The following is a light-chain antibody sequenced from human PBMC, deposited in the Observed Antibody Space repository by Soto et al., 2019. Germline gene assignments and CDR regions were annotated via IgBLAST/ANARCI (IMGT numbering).Light chain of an antibody. CDR1: QSISSW. V-gene: IGKV1-5*03. Sequence: DIQMTQSPSTLSASVGDRVTITCRASQSISSWLAWYQQKPGKAPKLLIYKASSLESGVPSRFSGSGSGTEFTLTISSLQPDDFATYYCQQYNSFPFTFGQGTKLEIK. CDR2: KAS. CDR3: QQYNSFPFT. J-gene: IGKJ2*01.